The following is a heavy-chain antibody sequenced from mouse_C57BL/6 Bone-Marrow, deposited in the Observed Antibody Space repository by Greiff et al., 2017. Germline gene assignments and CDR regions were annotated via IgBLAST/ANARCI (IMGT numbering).Heavy chain of an antibody. CDR3: AREGRMSHGRHPYYYVMDY. V-gene: IGHV1S82*01. D-gene: IGHD5-1*01. CDR1: GYSFTSYW. Sequence: QVQLQQSGAELVRPGASVKLSCKASGYSFTSYWMNWVKQRPGQGLEWIGMIYPSYSETRLNQRFKDKATLTVDISSSTTYMQHSSPTSEYSAVYSLAREGRMSHGRHPYYYVMDYWGQGTSVTVSS. CDR2: IYPSYSET. J-gene: IGHJ4*01.